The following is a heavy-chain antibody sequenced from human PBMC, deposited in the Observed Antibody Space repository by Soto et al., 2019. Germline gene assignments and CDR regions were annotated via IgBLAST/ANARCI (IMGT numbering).Heavy chain of an antibody. J-gene: IGHJ4*02. V-gene: IGHV3-23*01. Sequence: EVQLLESGGDLVQPGGSLRLSCAASGFTFTTYAMSWVRQASGMGLGWVSSISGSGANTYYTDSVKGRFTISRDNSKSTLYLQMNSLRADDTAVYYCANWGQGALVTVSS. CDR3: AN. CDR1: GFTFTTYA. CDR2: ISGSGANT.